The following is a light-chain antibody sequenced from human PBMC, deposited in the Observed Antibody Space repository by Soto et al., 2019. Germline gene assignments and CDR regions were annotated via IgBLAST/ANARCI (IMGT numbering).Light chain of an antibody. CDR3: AAWDDSLSGVA. CDR2: RNS. CDR1: SSSIGSNY. V-gene: IGLV1-47*01. J-gene: IGLJ2*01. Sequence: QSVLTQPPSASRTPGQRVTISCSGSSSSIGSNYVYWYQQLPGTVPQLLIYRNSERPSGVPDRFSGSKSGTSASLAISGLRSEDEAHYYCAAWDDSLSGVAFGGGTKLTVL.